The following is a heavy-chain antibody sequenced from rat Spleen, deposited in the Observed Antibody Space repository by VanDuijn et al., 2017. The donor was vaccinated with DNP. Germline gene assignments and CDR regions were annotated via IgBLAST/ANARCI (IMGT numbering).Heavy chain of an antibody. Sequence: EVQLVEPGGGLVQPGRSLKLPCAASGSTFMNYGLPWSRQAPNKSLVWVATISYDGINTYYRDSVQGRFTISRDNTKSTLELQRDSLRSEDTATYCCARSKLPGYVMDAWGQGASVTVSS. V-gene: IGHV5-29*01. CDR3: ARSKLPGYVMDA. CDR1: GSTFMNYG. CDR2: ISYDGINT. D-gene: IGHD1-4*01. J-gene: IGHJ4*01.